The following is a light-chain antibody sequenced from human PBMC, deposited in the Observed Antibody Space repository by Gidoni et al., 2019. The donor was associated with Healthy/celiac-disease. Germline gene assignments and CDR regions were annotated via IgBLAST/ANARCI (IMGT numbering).Light chain of an antibody. Sequence: EIVMTQSPATLSVSPGERATLPCRASQSVSSNLAWYQQQPGQAPRLLIYGASTRATGIPARFSGSGSGTEFTLTISSLQSEDFAVYYCQQYNNWNTFGQGTKLEIK. CDR1: QSVSSN. V-gene: IGKV3D-15*01. CDR2: GAS. J-gene: IGKJ2*01. CDR3: QQYNNWNT.